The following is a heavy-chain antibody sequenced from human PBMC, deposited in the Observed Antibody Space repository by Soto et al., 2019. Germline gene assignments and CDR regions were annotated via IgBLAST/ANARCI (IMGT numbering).Heavy chain of an antibody. CDR2: IYWDDDK. Sequence: QITLNESGPTVVRPTETLTLTCRFSGFSLTTSGVGVGWIRQSPGKAPEWLALIYWDDDKRYSASLKSRLTITKATSTNQVVLTVSDLDPTDTAAYSCAHRVLRTVFGLVTTTAIYFDFWGQGTPVAVSS. CDR3: AHRVLRTVFGLVTTTAIYFDF. V-gene: IGHV2-5*02. CDR1: GFSLTTSGVG. D-gene: IGHD3-3*01. J-gene: IGHJ4*02.